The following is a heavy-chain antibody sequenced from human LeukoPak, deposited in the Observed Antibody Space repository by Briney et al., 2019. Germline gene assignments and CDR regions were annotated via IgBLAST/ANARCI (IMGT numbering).Heavy chain of an antibody. CDR3: AQAYFGVVHLGMDV. D-gene: IGHD3-3*01. V-gene: IGHV3-7*01. CDR1: GFTFSSYW. CDR2: IKQDGSEK. J-gene: IGHJ6*04. Sequence: PGGSLRLSCAASGFTFSSYWMSWVRQAPGKGLEWVANIKQDGSEKYYVDSVKGRFTISRDNAKNSLYLQMNSLRAEDTAVYYCAQAYFGVVHLGMDVWGKGTTVTVSS.